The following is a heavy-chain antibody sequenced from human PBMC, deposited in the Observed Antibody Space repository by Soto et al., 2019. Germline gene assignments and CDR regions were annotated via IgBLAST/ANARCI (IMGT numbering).Heavy chain of an antibody. CDR3: AGRNSLASVSLNFRELSNYKWIDP. CDR2: MSYSRST. CDR1: GGSVYSNNYY. D-gene: IGHD3-16*02. V-gene: IGHV4-39*01. J-gene: IGHJ5*02. Sequence: SETLSLTCFVSGGSVYSNNYYWGWIRQPPGKGLEWIGSMSYSRSTYYNPSLKSRVTISVDTSNNQFSLNLNSVTASDTAVYYCAGRNSLASVSLNFRELSNYKWIDPWGPGTLVTVSS.